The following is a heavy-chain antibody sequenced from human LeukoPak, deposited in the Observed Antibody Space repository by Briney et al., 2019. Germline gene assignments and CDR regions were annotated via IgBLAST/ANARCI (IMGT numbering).Heavy chain of an antibody. Sequence: GGSLRLSCAASGFTFSDYYMSWIRQAPGKGLEWVSYISSSGSTIYYADSVKVRFTISRDNAKNSLYLQMNSLRAEDTAVYYCAREDEQWLGPEDYWGQGTLVTVSS. CDR3: AREDEQWLGPEDY. CDR2: ISSSGSTI. CDR1: GFTFSDYY. V-gene: IGHV3-11*01. D-gene: IGHD6-19*01. J-gene: IGHJ4*02.